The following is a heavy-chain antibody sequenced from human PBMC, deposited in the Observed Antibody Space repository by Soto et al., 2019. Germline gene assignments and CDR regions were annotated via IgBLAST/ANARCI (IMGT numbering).Heavy chain of an antibody. V-gene: IGHV1-69*02. J-gene: IGHJ4*02. CDR3: ARAGVVRGVITFFDY. CDR2: IIPILGIA. Sequence: SVKVSCKASGGTFSSYTISWVRQAPGQGLEWMGRIIPILGIANYAQKFQGRVTITADKSTSTAYMELSSLRSEDTAVYYCARAGVVRGVITFFDYWGQGTLVTV. CDR1: GGTFSSYT. D-gene: IGHD3-10*01.